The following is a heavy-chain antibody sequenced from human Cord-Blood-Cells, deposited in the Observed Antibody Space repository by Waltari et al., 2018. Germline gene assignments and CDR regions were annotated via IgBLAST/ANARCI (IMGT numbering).Heavy chain of an antibody. CDR1: GFSLSTSGVG. J-gene: IGHJ4*02. V-gene: IGHV2-5*01. Sequence: QITLKESGPTLVKPTQTLTLTCTFSGFSLSTSGVGVGWIRQPPGKALEWLALIYWNDDKRYSPSLKSRLTITKDTSKNQVVLTMTNMDPVDTATYYCAHRPRNWNSYYFDYWGQGTLVTVSS. CDR2: IYWNDDK. D-gene: IGHD1-7*01. CDR3: AHRPRNWNSYYFDY.